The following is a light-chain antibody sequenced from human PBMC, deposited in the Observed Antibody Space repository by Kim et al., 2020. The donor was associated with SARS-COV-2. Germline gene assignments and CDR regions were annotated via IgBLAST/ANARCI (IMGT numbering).Light chain of an antibody. CDR1: QDIRND. CDR3: LQHNTYPIT. CDR2: GAS. J-gene: IGKJ5*01. Sequence: ASLGDRVTITCRASQDIRNDLGWYQQNPGRAPKHLIYGASSLHSGVPSRFSGSGSGTEFTLTINSLQPEDFATYFCLQHNTYPITFGQGTRLEIK. V-gene: IGKV1-17*01.